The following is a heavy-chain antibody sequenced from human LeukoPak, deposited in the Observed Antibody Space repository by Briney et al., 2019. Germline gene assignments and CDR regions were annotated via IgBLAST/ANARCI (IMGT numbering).Heavy chain of an antibody. D-gene: IGHD3-9*01. CDR1: GGSISSGSYY. J-gene: IGHJ4*02. Sequence: PSQTLSLTCTVSGGSISSGSYYWSWIRQPAGKGLEWIGRIYTSGSTNYNPSLKSRVTISVDTSKNQFSLKLGSVTAADTAVYYCATELYYDILTGYVDDYWGQGTLVTVSS. CDR2: IYTSGST. CDR3: ATELYYDILTGYVDDY. V-gene: IGHV4-61*02.